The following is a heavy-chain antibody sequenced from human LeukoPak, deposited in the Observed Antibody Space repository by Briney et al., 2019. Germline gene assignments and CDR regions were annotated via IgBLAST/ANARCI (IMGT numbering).Heavy chain of an antibody. J-gene: IGHJ4*02. D-gene: IGHD3-3*01. CDR1: GFTFSSYS. CDR2: ISSSSSYI. CDR3: ARERITIFGVVRGGYFDY. V-gene: IGHV3-21*01. Sequence: GGSLRLSCAASGFTFSSYSMNWARQAPGKGLEWVSSISSSSSYIYYADSVKGRFTISRDNAKNSLYLQMNSLRAEDTAVYYCARERITIFGVVRGGYFDYWGQGTLVTVSS.